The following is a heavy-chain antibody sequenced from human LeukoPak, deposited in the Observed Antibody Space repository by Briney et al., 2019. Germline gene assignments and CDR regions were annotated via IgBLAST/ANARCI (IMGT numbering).Heavy chain of an antibody. CDR3: VRGCGSAHCPYFFDH. CDR1: GRIFRSVG. J-gene: IGHJ4*02. V-gene: IGHV3-7*01. Sequence: GTLSLTQVGEGRIFRSVGLGGGRHTQKKGGEWVATIRKDGVETHHVDSVKGRFTISRDNAKNSLYVQMNSLRVDDTAIYYCVRGCGSAHCPYFFDHWGRGALVTVSS. D-gene: IGHD2-15*01. CDR2: IRKDGVET.